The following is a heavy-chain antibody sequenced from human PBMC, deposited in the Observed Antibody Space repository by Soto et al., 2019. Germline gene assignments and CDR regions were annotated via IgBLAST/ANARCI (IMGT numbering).Heavy chain of an antibody. CDR3: AKDARWEGYYDWFDP. CDR2: ISGSGGST. J-gene: IGHJ5*02. Sequence: PGGSLRLSCAASGFTFGSYAMSRVRQAPGKGQEWVSAISGSGGSTYYADAVKSRFTISRENYKNTLYLQMNSLRAEDTAVYYCAKDARWEGYYDWFDPWGQGTLVTVSS. V-gene: IGHV3-23*01. D-gene: IGHD3-16*01. CDR1: GFTFGSYA.